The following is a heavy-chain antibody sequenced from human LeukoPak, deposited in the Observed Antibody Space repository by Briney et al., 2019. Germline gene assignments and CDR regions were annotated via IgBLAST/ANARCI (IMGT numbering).Heavy chain of an antibody. V-gene: IGHV4-39*01. CDR3: ARHRAYYYYMDV. Sequence: SETLPLTCTVSGGSISSSSYYWGWIRQPPGKGLEWIGSIYYSGSTYYNPSLKSRVTISVDTSKNQFSLKLSSVTAADTAVYYCARHRAYYYYMDVWGKGTTVTVSS. CDR2: IYYSGST. J-gene: IGHJ6*03. CDR1: GGSISSSSYY.